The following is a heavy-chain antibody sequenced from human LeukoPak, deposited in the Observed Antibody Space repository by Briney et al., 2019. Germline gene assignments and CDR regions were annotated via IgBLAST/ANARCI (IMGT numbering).Heavy chain of an antibody. Sequence: PGGSLRLSCAASGFTFSSYAMHWVRQAPGKGLEYVSAISSNGGSTYYANSVKGRFTISRDNSKNTLYLQMNSLRAEDTAVYYCAKATGKAVAGTTGVGYWGQGTLVTVSS. CDR3: AKATGKAVAGTTGVGY. J-gene: IGHJ4*02. D-gene: IGHD6-19*01. V-gene: IGHV3-64*01. CDR2: ISSNGGST. CDR1: GFTFSSYA.